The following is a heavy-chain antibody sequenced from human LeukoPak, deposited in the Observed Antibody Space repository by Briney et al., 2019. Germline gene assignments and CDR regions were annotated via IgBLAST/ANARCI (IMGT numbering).Heavy chain of an antibody. Sequence: SETLSLTCTVSGGSISSSSYYWGWIRQLPGKGLEWIGSIYYSGSTYYNPSLKSRVTISVDTSKNQFSLKLSSVTAADTAVYYCARLGANIAAAGTVDYWGQGTLVTVSS. CDR1: GGSISSSSYY. CDR3: ARLGANIAAAGTVDY. J-gene: IGHJ4*02. CDR2: IYYSGST. V-gene: IGHV4-39*01. D-gene: IGHD6-13*01.